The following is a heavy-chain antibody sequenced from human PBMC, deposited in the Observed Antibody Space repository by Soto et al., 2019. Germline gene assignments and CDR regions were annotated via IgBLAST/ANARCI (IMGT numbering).Heavy chain of an antibody. CDR1: GGTFDIYA. Sequence: SVKVSCKASGGTFDIYAVSWVRQAPGQGLEWMGGIIPMFETVNYAQRFQGRLTIAADESTSTAYMELTSLTSADTAIYFCARGLRTGNYGMDVWGQGTTVTASS. CDR2: IIPMFETV. CDR3: ARGLRTGNYGMDV. D-gene: IGHD2-15*01. J-gene: IGHJ6*02. V-gene: IGHV1-69*13.